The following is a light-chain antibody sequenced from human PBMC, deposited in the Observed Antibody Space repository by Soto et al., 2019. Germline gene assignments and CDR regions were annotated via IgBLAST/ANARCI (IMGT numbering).Light chain of an antibody. CDR1: SSDVGSYNL. V-gene: IGLV2-23*01. J-gene: IGLJ2*01. CDR3: CSYAGRG. Sequence: QSALTQPASVSGSPGQSITISCTGTSSDVGSYNLVSWYQQHPGKAPKLMIYEGSKRPSGVSNRFSGSKSGNTASLTISGLQAEDEADYYCCSYAGRGFGVGTKLTVL. CDR2: EGS.